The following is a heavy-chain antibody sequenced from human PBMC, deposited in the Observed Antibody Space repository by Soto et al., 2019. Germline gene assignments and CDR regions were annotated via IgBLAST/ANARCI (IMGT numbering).Heavy chain of an antibody. J-gene: IGHJ6*02. CDR2: ISAYNGNT. CDR3: ARGPLEYYDILTPYYYYGMDV. CDR1: GYTFTSYG. D-gene: IGHD3-9*01. V-gene: IGHV1-18*01. Sequence: ASVKVSCKASGYTFTSYGISWVRQAPGQGLEWMGWISAYNGNTNYAQKLQGRVTMTTDTSTSTAYMELRSLRSDDTAVYYCARGPLEYYDILTPYYYYGMDVWGQGTTVTVSS.